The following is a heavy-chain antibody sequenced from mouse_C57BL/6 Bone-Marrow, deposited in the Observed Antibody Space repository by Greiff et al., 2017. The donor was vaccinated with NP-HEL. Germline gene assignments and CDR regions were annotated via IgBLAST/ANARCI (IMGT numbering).Heavy chain of an antibody. V-gene: IGHV1-61*01. Sequence: QVQLQQPGAELVRPGSSVKLSCKASGYTFTSYWMDWVKQRPGQGLEWIGNIYPSDSETHYNQQFKDKATLTVDKSSSTAYMQLSSLTSEDSAVYYCARFGGSSLFDYWGQGTTLTVSS. CDR3: ARFGGSSLFDY. CDR1: GYTFTSYW. CDR2: IYPSDSET. D-gene: IGHD1-1*01. J-gene: IGHJ2*01.